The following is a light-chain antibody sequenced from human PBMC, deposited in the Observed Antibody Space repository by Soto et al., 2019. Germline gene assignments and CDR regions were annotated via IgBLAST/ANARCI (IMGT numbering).Light chain of an antibody. CDR2: EVR. CDR3: SSYTTSNTYV. J-gene: IGLJ1*01. CDR1: GSDVGAYNY. Sequence: QSALTQPASVSGYPGQSITISCTGSGSDVGAYNYVSWFQQHPGKAPKFMIYEVRNRPSGVSNRFSGSKSGNTASLTVSGLQAEDEADYYCSSYTTSNTYVFGTGTKVTVL. V-gene: IGLV2-14*01.